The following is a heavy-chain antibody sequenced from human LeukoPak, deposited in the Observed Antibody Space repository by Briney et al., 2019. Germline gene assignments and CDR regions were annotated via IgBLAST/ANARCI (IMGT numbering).Heavy chain of an antibody. D-gene: IGHD3-22*01. V-gene: IGHV7-4-1*02. CDR3: ARCDYDSLVGFDY. J-gene: IGHJ4*02. Sequence: WINTNTGNPTYAQGFTGRFVFSLDTSVSTAYLQISSLKAEDTAVYYCARCDYDSLVGFDYWGQGTLVTVSS. CDR2: INTNTGNP.